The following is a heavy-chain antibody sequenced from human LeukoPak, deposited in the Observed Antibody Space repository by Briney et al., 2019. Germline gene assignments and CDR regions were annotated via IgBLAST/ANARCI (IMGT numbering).Heavy chain of an antibody. V-gene: IGHV3-21*01. CDR2: ISSSSSYI. CDR1: GFTFSSYS. D-gene: IGHD3-9*01. Sequence: PGGSLRLSCAASGFTFSSYSMNWVRQAPGKGLEWVSSISSSSSYIYYADSVRGRFTISRDNAKTPLYLQMNSLRAEDTAVYYCARGHYDVLTDSLNQFAYWGQGTLVTVSS. CDR3: ARGHYDVLTDSLNQFAY. J-gene: IGHJ4*02.